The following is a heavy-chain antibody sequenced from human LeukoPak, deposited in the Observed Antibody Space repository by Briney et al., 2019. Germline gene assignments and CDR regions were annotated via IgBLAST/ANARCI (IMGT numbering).Heavy chain of an antibody. CDR3: ARVGGVGATVENFDH. V-gene: IGHV1-8*01. D-gene: IGHD1-26*01. CDR2: MNPNSGTT. J-gene: IGHJ4*02. Sequence: ASVKVSCKASGYTFTSYDINWVRQATGQGLEWMGWMNPNSGTTGYAQKFQGRVTMTRNTSISTAYMELSSLRSEDTAVYYCARVGGVGATVENFDHWGQGTLVTVSS. CDR1: GYTFTSYD.